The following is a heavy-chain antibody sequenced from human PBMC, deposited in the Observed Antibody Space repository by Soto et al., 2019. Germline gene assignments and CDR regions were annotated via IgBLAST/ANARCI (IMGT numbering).Heavy chain of an antibody. CDR2: IIGSGDSA. V-gene: IGHV3-23*01. Sequence: EVQLLESGGGLVQPGGSLRLSCAASGFSFNSYSMSWVRQAPGKGLEWVAGIIGSGDSAYYADSVKGRFTISRDNSKNTLSLQMNSLRAGDTAIYYCARDRGTTTVTFAASQHWGQGTLVAVSS. CDR3: ARDRGTTTVTFAASQH. CDR1: GFSFNSYS. D-gene: IGHD4-17*01. J-gene: IGHJ1*01.